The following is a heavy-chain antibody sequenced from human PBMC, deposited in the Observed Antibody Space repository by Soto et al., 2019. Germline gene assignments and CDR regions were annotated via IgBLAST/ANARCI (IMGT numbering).Heavy chain of an antibody. J-gene: IGHJ4*02. V-gene: IGHV1-69*02. D-gene: IGHD2-2*01. CDR1: GGTFSSYT. Sequence: QVQLVQSGAEVKKPGSSVKVSCKASGGTFSSYTISWVRQAPGQGLAWMGRIIPILGIANYAQKFQGRVTITADKATSTAYMELSSLRSEDTAVYYCARAPPGSTREPFDYWGQGTLVTVSS. CDR2: IIPILGIA. CDR3: ARAPPGSTREPFDY.